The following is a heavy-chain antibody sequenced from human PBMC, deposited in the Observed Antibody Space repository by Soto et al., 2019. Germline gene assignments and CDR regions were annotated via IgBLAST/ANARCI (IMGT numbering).Heavy chain of an antibody. CDR3: ARRLAKAPNYYYYGMDV. Sequence: PSETLSLTCTVSGGSISSSSYYWGWIRQPPGKGLERIGSIYYSGSTYYNPSLKSRVTISVDTSKNQFSLKLSSVTAADTAVYYCARRLAKAPNYYYYGMDVWGQGTTVTVSS. V-gene: IGHV4-39*01. J-gene: IGHJ6*02. CDR2: IYYSGST. CDR1: GGSISSSSYY. D-gene: IGHD6-6*01.